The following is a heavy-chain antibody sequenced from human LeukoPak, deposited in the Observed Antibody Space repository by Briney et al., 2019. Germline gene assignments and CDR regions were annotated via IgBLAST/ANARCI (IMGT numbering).Heavy chain of an antibody. J-gene: IGHJ4*02. CDR2: IYYSGST. CDR3: ARGESRVSICH. V-gene: IGHV4-30-4*01. D-gene: IGHD6-13*01. Sequence: PSETLSLTCTVSGGSISSGDYYWSWIRQPPGKGLEWIGYIYYSGSTYYNPSLKSRVTISADTSKNQFSLKLSSVTAADTAVYYCARGESRVSICHWGQGTLVTVSS. CDR1: GGSISSGDYY.